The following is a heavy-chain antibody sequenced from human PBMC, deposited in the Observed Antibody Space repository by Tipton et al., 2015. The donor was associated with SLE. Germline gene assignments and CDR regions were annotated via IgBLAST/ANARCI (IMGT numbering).Heavy chain of an antibody. CDR2: ISSSSSYI. Sequence: SPRLSCAASGFTFSSYSMNWVRQAPGKGLEWVSSISSSSSYIYYADSVKGRFTISRDNAKNSLYLQMNSLRAEDTAVYYCARVGTRIFQHWGQGTLVTVSS. CDR1: GFTFSSYS. D-gene: IGHD1-1*01. J-gene: IGHJ1*01. CDR3: ARVGTRIFQH. V-gene: IGHV3-21*01.